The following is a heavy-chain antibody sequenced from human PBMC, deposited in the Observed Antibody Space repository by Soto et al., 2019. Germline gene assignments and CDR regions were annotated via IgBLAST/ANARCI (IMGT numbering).Heavy chain of an antibody. Sequence: QVQLQQWGAGLLKPSETLSLTCAVYGGSFSGYYWSWIRQPPGKGLEWIGEINHSGSTNYNPSLKSRITIAVDTSKNQFSRKLSSVTAADTAVYYCARWSIAVAGKGMGDYWGQGTLVTVSS. V-gene: IGHV4-34*01. D-gene: IGHD6-19*01. CDR3: ARWSIAVAGKGMGDY. CDR2: INHSGST. J-gene: IGHJ4*02. CDR1: GGSFSGYY.